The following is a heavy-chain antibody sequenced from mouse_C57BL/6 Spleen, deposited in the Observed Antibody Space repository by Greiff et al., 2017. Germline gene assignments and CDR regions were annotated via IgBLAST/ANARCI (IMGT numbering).Heavy chain of an antibody. CDR1: GFNIKNTY. V-gene: IGHV14-3*01. D-gene: IGHD1-1*01. Sequence: EVQLQQSVAELVRPGASVKLSCTASGFNIKNTYMHWVKQRPEQGLEWIGRIDPANGNTKYAPKFLGKTTITADTSSNPAYLQLSSLTSGETAIYYCASGAVVAPTGTGYFDCWGKGTTLTVAS. CDR3: ASGAVVAPTGTGYFDC. CDR2: IDPANGNT. J-gene: IGHJ2*01.